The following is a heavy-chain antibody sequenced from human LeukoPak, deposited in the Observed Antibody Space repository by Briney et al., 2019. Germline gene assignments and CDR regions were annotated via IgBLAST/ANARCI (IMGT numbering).Heavy chain of an antibody. J-gene: IGHJ4*02. Sequence: SETLSLTCAVSGGSISSNNWWTWVRQPPGKGLEWIGEIYHSGSTNYNPSLKSRVTISVDKSKNQFSLKLSSVTAADTAVYYCAKKDFGGARAVDYWGQGTLVTVSS. CDR1: GGSISSNNW. V-gene: IGHV4-4*02. D-gene: IGHD3-16*01. CDR2: IYHSGST. CDR3: AKKDFGGARAVDY.